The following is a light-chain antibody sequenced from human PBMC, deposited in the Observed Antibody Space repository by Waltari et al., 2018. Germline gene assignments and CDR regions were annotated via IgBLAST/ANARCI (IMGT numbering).Light chain of an antibody. CDR3: QMYVRLPVT. V-gene: IGKV3-20*01. CDR1: QSVGRA. Sequence: GRASQSVGRALAWYQQKPGQAPRLLIYDTSTRATGISDKFSGSGSGTDFSLTISRVEPEDFAVYFCQMYVRLPVTFGQGTKVEVK. CDR2: DTS. J-gene: IGKJ1*01.